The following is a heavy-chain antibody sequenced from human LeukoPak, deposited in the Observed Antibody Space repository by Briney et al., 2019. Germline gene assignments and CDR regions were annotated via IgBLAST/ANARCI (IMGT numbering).Heavy chain of an antibody. D-gene: IGHD3-3*01. J-gene: IGHJ6*03. Sequence: PSETLSLTCTISGGSITNYYWSWIRQPPGKGLEWIGYIYYSGSSSYNPSLKSRVIISVDTSKNQFSLKLSSVTAADTAVYYCARDASEAFWSGYSPTYFYYYYMDVWGKGTTVTVSS. CDR1: GGSITNYY. CDR2: IYYSGSS. CDR3: ARDASEAFWSGYSPTYFYYYYMDV. V-gene: IGHV4-59*01.